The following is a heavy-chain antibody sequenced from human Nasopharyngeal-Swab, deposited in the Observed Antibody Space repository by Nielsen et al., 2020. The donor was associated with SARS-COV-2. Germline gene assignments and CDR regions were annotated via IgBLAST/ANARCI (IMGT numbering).Heavy chain of an antibody. CDR2: ISWSGGAT. CDR1: GFTFSSYA. J-gene: IGHJ6*02. Sequence: GGSLRLSCAASGFTFSSYAMHWVRQAPGKGLEWVASISWSGGATGYADSVKGRFTISRDNAKNSLYLQMKSLRPEDTALYYCAKDRGDSSGYYRYFYYGMDVWGQGTTVTVSS. CDR3: AKDRGDSSGYYRYFYYGMDV. D-gene: IGHD3-22*01. V-gene: IGHV3-9*01.